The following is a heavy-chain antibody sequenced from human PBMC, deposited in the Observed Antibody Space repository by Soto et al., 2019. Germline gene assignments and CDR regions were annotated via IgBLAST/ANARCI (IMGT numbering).Heavy chain of an antibody. CDR3: ASNRVVPAALGYYYYYGMDV. J-gene: IGHJ6*02. CDR1: GYTFTSYA. D-gene: IGHD2-2*01. CDR2: INAGNGNT. Sequence: QVKLVQSGAEVKKPGASVKVSCKASGYTFTSYAMHWVRQAPGQRLEWMGWINAGNGNTKYSQKFQGRVTITRDTSASTAYMELSSLRSEDTAVYYCASNRVVPAALGYYYYYGMDVWGQGTTVTVSS. V-gene: IGHV1-3*01.